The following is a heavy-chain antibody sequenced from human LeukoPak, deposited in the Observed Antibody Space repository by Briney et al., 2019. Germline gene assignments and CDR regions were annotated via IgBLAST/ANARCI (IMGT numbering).Heavy chain of an antibody. CDR2: IIPILSIA. V-gene: IGHV1-69*04. Sequence: ASVKVSCKASGGTFSSYAISWVRQAPGQGLEWMGRIIPILSIANYAQKFQGRVTITADKSTSTAYMELSSLRSEDTAVYYCARGASSSWYGAEYFQHWGQGTLVTVSS. CDR1: GGTFSSYA. D-gene: IGHD6-13*01. CDR3: ARGASSSWYGAEYFQH. J-gene: IGHJ1*01.